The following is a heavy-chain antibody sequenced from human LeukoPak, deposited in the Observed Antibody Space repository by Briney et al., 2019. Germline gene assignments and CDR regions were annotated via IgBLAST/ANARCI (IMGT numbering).Heavy chain of an antibody. CDR3: ARVRVEVLGSGWSDFDY. CDR1: GGSISSYY. D-gene: IGHD6-19*01. Sequence: PSETLSLTCTVSGGSISSYYWSWIRQPPGKGLEWIGYIYYSGSTNYNPSLKSRVTISVDTSKNQFSLQLNSVTPEDTAVYYCARVRVEVLGSGWSDFDYWGQGTLVTVSS. J-gene: IGHJ4*02. CDR2: IYYSGST. V-gene: IGHV4-59*12.